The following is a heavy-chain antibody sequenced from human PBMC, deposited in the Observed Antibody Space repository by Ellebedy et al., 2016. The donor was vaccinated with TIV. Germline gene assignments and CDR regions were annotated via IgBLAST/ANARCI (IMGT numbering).Heavy chain of an antibody. CDR2: LNPSGGST. J-gene: IGHJ4*02. V-gene: IGHV1-46*01. CDR3: ARDKVGSGKFDY. D-gene: IGHD3-10*01. CDR1: GYTFTSYY. Sequence: AASVKVSCKASGYTFTSYYMHWVRQAPGQGLEWMGILNPSGGSTSYAQKFQGRVTMTTDTYTSTAYMELRSLRSDDTAVYYCARDKVGSGKFDYWGQGTLVTGSS.